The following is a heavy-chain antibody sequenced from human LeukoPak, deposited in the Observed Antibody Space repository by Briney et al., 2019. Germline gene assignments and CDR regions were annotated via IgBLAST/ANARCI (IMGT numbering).Heavy chain of an antibody. V-gene: IGHV3-11*04. CDR3: AREKGEYNNIFTGFSEYFYAMDV. D-gene: IGHD3-9*01. CDR2: ISSSGSTI. Sequence: GGSLRLSCAASGFTFSDYYMSWIRQAPGKGLEWVSYISSSGSTIYYADSVKGRFTISRDNSKNTLYLQMNSLRAEGTAVYYCAREKGEYNNIFTGFSEYFYAMDVWGKGATVTISS. CDR1: GFTFSDYY. J-gene: IGHJ6*04.